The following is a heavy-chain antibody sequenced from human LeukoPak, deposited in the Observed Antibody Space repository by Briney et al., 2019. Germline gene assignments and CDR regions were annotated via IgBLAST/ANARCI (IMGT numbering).Heavy chain of an antibody. V-gene: IGHV3-21*01. CDR1: GFTFSSYC. Sequence: GGSLRLSCAASGFTFSSYCMDWVRQTPGKGLEWVSSISSSSSYIYYADSVKGRFTISRDNAKSSLYLQMESLRVEDTAVYYCASPSDSYDASGYYYWGQGTLVTVSS. CDR2: ISSSSSYI. CDR3: ASPSDSYDASGYYY. J-gene: IGHJ4*02. D-gene: IGHD3-22*01.